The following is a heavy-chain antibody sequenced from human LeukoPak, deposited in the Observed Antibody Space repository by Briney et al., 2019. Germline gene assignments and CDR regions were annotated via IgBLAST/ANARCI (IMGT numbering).Heavy chain of an antibody. D-gene: IGHD2-2*01. CDR2: IKQDGSEK. V-gene: IGHV3-7*01. CDR3: ARDQHSIVVVPAADFDY. Sequence: GGSLRLSCTASGVRLSDYYMSWIRQAPGKGLECVANIKQDGSEKYYVDSVKGRFTISRDNAKNSLYLQMNSLRAEDTAVYYCARDQHSIVVVPAADFDYWGQGTLVTVSS. J-gene: IGHJ4*02. CDR1: GVRLSDYY.